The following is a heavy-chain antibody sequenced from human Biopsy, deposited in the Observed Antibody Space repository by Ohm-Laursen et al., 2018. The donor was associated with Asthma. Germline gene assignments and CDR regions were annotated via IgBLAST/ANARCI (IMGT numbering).Heavy chain of an antibody. CDR3: AKDVFPGWELRRGPDS. J-gene: IGHJ4*02. V-gene: IGHV3-30*18. Sequence: SSLRLSCAASGFAFNNSSMTWVRQAPGKGLDWVAVISFDGSNKNYTDSVKGRFTISRDNSRNTLHLQMNSLRAEDTAVYYCAKDVFPGWELRRGPDSWGQGTLVTVSS. CDR1: GFAFNNSS. CDR2: ISFDGSNK. D-gene: IGHD1-26*01.